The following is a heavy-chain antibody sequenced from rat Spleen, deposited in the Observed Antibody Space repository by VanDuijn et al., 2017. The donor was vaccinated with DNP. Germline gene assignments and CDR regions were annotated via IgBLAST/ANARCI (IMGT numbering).Heavy chain of an antibody. CDR1: GLTFSYYA. CDR3: TKTWYSSFDY. D-gene: IGHD1-8*01. J-gene: IGHJ2*01. CDR2: ISNSGSET. Sequence: EVQLVESGGGLVQPGRSLKLSCAASGLTFSYYAMAWVRQAPTKGLEWVASISNSGSETKYRDSVQGRFTISRDNAKNTLYLQMDSLRSEDTATYYCTKTWYSSFDYWGQGIMVTVS. V-gene: IGHV5S13*01.